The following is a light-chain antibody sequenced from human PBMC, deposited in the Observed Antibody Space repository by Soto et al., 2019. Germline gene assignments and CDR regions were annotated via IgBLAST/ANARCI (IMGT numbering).Light chain of an antibody. CDR2: KAS. V-gene: IGKV1-5*03. CDR3: QQYDRFPYT. Sequence: DIQMTQSPSTLSASVGDTVTITCRASQSLSYWLAWYQQKPGQAPKLLIHKASTLESGVPSRFSGSGSGTEFTLTISSLQPDDFAALYCQQYDRFPYTFGQGTKLEIK. J-gene: IGKJ2*01. CDR1: QSLSYW.